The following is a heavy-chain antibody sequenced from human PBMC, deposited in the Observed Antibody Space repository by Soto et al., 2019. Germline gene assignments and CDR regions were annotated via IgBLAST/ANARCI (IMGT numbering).Heavy chain of an antibody. CDR3: ARGGGNSGYPGLDL. D-gene: IGHD3-22*01. CDR2: IYYSGST. V-gene: IGHV4-31*03. J-gene: IGHJ2*01. CDR1: GGSISSGGYY. Sequence: QVQLQESGPGLVKPSQTLSLTCTVSGGSISSGGYYWSWIRQHPGKGLEWIGYIYYSGSTYYNPSLQGRVTISVDPSKKQFSLKLGFVTAADTAVYYWARGGGNSGYPGLDLWGRGTLVTVSS.